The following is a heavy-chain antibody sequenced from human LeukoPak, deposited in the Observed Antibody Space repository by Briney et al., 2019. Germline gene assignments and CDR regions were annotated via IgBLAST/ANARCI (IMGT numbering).Heavy chain of an antibody. CDR1: GGSISGYY. Sequence: SETLSLTCTVSGGSISGYYWDWIRQPPGKGLEWIGYIYYGGSTDYNPSLKSRVTISVDTSKNQFSLKLSSVTAADTAVYYCARVGDGVFDFWGQGTLVTVSS. CDR2: IYYGGST. D-gene: IGHD3-10*01. CDR3: ARVGDGVFDF. V-gene: IGHV4-59*01. J-gene: IGHJ4*02.